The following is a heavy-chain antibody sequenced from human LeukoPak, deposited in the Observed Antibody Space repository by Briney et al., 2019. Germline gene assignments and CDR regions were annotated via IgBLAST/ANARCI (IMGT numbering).Heavy chain of an antibody. D-gene: IGHD2-2*01. CDR2: MNPNSGNT. CDR1: GYTFTSYD. V-gene: IGHV1-8*01. J-gene: IGHJ4*02. Sequence: ASVKVSCKASGYTFTSYDINWVRQATGQGLEWMGWMNPNSGNTGYAQKFQGRVTMTEDTSTDTAYMELSSLRSEDTAVYYCATGPVLVPAAIESNWGLDDDYWGQGTLVTVSS. CDR3: ATGPVLVPAAIESNWGLDDDY.